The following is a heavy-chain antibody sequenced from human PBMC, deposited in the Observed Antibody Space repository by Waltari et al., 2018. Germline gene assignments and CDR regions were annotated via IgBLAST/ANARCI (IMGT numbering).Heavy chain of an antibody. CDR3: AREGSGDDYYDSSGYYRGYYFDY. D-gene: IGHD3-22*01. CDR1: GGTFSSYA. Sequence: QVQLVQSGAEVKKPGSSVKVSCKASGGTFSSYAISWVRQAPGQGLEWMGRISPICGTANYAQKFQGRVTMTADESTSTAYMELSSLRSEDTAVYYCAREGSGDDYYDSSGYYRGYYFDYWGQGTLVTVSS. V-gene: IGHV1-69*15. J-gene: IGHJ4*02. CDR2: ISPICGTA.